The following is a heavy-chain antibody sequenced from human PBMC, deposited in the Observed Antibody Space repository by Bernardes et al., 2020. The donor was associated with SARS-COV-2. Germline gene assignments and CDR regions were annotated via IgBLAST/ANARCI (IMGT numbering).Heavy chain of an antibody. J-gene: IGHJ6*02. D-gene: IGHD1-7*01. Sequence: GGSLRLSCAASGLTVTTSYMSWVRQAPGKGLEWVSIIYSSGKTFHSSSLMGRFVISTDYSKNTLYLQMNSLRTEDTAVYYCAATNRNGPTGNYYYYYGMDGWGQGTTVIVSS. V-gene: IGHV3-53*01. CDR3: AATNRNGPTGNYYYYYGMDG. CDR2: IYSSGKT. CDR1: GLTVTTSY.